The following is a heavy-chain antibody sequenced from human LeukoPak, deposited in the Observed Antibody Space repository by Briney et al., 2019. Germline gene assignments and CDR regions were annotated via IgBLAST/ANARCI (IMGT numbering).Heavy chain of an antibody. J-gene: IGHJ4*02. D-gene: IGHD3-22*01. CDR2: ISGSGDNT. V-gene: IGHV3-23*01. CDR1: GFTFSSSV. CDR3: AKGYDSSGYSFDY. Sequence: GGSLRLSCAVSGFTFSSSVMSWVHQAPGKGLEWVSSISGSGDNTDYADSVKGRFTISRGNSKSTMYLQMNSLRAEDTAVYYCAKGYDSSGYSFDYWGQGTRVTVSS.